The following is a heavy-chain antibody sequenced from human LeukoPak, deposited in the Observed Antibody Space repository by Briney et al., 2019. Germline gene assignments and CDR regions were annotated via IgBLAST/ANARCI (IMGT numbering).Heavy chain of an antibody. Sequence: PGRSLRLSWAASGFPFSSYGMDWVRQAPGKGREWVAVIWYDGSNKYYADSVKGRFTISRDDSKTTLYLQMNSLRAEDTAVYYCAKDLSYDSSGYHYWGQGTLVTVSS. V-gene: IGHV3-33*06. CDR1: GFPFSSYG. CDR2: IWYDGSNK. CDR3: AKDLSYDSSGYHY. D-gene: IGHD3-22*01. J-gene: IGHJ4*02.